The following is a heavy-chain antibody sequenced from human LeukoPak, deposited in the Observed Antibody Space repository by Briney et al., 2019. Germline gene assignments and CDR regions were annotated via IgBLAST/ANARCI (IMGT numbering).Heavy chain of an antibody. D-gene: IGHD5-18*01. CDR2: INHSGST. V-gene: IGHV4-34*01. J-gene: IGHJ3*02. CDR1: GGSFSGYY. CDR3: ASSGEYSSDAFDI. Sequence: PSETLSLTCAVYGGSFSGYYWSWIRQPPGKGLEWIGEINHSGSTNYNPSLKSRVTISVDTSKNQFSLKLSSVTAADTAVYYCASSGEYSSDAFDIWGQGTMVTVSS.